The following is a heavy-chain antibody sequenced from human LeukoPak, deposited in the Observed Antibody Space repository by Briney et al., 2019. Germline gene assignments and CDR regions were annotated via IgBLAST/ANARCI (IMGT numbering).Heavy chain of an antibody. CDR3: AAASAFSSSWRS. CDR1: GFTFSTYS. D-gene: IGHD6-13*01. J-gene: IGHJ5*02. CDR2: ITASDTTK. V-gene: IGHV3-48*01. Sequence: PGGSLRLSCAASGFTFSTYSINWVRQAPGKGPEWVAYITASDTTKYYADSVKGRFTISRDNAKKSLFLQMNSLRAEDTAVYYCAAASAFSSSWRSWGQGTVVSVSS.